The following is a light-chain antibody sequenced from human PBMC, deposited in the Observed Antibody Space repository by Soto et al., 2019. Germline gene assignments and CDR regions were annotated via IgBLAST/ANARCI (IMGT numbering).Light chain of an antibody. CDR2: GAF. J-gene: IGKJ4*01. CDR1: QSVSNN. CDR3: QQYNNRPLT. V-gene: IGKV3-15*01. Sequence: EIVMTQSPATLSVSPGERATLSCRASQSVSNNLAWYQQKPGQAPRLLIYGAFTRATGVPARFSGSGSGTEFTLTIRSLQSEDFAVYYCQQYNNRPLTFGGGTKMEIK.